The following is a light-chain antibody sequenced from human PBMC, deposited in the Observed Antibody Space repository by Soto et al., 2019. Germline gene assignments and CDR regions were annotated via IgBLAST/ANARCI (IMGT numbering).Light chain of an antibody. V-gene: IGLV2-23*01. Sequence: QSALTQPASVSASPRQSITISCTGTSSNVGTYDLVSWYQHHPDKAPKLIIYEGTKRPSGISSRFSGSKSGNTASLTISGLQAEDDADYYCCSFAVGAALVFGGGTKVTVL. CDR3: CSFAVGAALV. CDR1: SSNVGTYDL. CDR2: EGT. J-gene: IGLJ2*01.